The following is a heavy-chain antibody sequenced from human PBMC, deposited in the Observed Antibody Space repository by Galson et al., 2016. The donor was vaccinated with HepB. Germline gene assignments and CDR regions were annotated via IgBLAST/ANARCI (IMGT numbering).Heavy chain of an antibody. J-gene: IGHJ4*02. CDR2: IYNSGRT. Sequence: TLSLTCTVSGASITRGTYFWTWLRQLPGKGLEWIGYIYNSGRTHYNPSLKNRLHISVDTSKNPLSLNLSSVTAADTAVYYCARDGYYGSGRAYYFDSWGQGRLVTVSS. CDR3: ARDGYYGSGRAYYFDS. V-gene: IGHV4-31*03. CDR1: GASITRGTYF. D-gene: IGHD3-10*01.